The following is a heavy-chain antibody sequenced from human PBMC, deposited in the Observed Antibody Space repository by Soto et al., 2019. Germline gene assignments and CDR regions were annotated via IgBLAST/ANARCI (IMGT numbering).Heavy chain of an antibody. Sequence: ASVKVSCKASGYIFTTYAMHWVRQAPGQRLEWMGWINAVNGHTKYSQKFQGRVTIAGDTSANTLYLQMNNLRTEDTAVYYCATVRGYRQDFDAFDIWGQGTMVTVSS. J-gene: IGHJ3*02. CDR3: ATVRGYRQDFDAFDI. D-gene: IGHD3-16*02. CDR2: INAVNGHT. V-gene: IGHV1-3*01. CDR1: GYIFTTYA.